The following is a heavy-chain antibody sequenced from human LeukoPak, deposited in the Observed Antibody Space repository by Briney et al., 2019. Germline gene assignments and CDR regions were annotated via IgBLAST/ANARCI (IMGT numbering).Heavy chain of an antibody. CDR1: GGTFSSYA. CDR3: ATSPVGLLYHYYMDV. V-gene: IGHV1-69*01. Sequence: ASVKVSRKASGGTFSSYAISWVRQAPGQGLEWMGGIIPIFGTANYAQKFQGRVTITADESTSTAYMELSSLRSEDTAVYYCATSPVGLLYHYYMDVWGKGTTVTISS. D-gene: IGHD2-15*01. CDR2: IIPIFGTA. J-gene: IGHJ6*03.